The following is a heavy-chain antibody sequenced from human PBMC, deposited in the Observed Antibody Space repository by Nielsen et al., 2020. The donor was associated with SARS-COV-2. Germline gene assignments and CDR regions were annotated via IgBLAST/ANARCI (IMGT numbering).Heavy chain of an antibody. V-gene: IGHV3-13*01. J-gene: IGHJ2*01. Sequence: GESLKISCEASGFTFNSYDMHWVRRATGKGLEWVSSIDAADDTYYPGSVKGRFTISRENAKKSLYLQMNSLRAGDTAVYYCARGTPYGDFPYWYFDLWGRGTLVTVSS. CDR2: IDAADDT. CDR1: GFTFNSYD. D-gene: IGHD4-17*01. CDR3: ARGTPYGDFPYWYFDL.